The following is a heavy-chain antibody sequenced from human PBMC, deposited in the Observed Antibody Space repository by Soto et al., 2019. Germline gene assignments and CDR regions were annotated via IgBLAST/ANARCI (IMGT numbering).Heavy chain of an antibody. V-gene: IGHV3-43*01. CDR1: GFTFDDYT. CDR2: ISWDGGST. Sequence: GGSLRLSCAASGFTFDDYTMHWVRQAPGKGLEWVSLISWDGGSTYYADSVKGRFTISRDNSKNSLYLQMNSLRTEDTALYYCAKDIKPPRMGSGWLRTHYYYGMDVWGQGTTVTVSS. J-gene: IGHJ6*02. CDR3: AKDIKPPRMGSGWLRTHYYYGMDV. D-gene: IGHD6-19*01.